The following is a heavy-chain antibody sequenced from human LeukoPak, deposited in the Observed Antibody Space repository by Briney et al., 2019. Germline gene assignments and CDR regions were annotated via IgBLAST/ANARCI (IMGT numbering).Heavy chain of an antibody. CDR3: AKDLANRGYPGYDYEPLDY. CDR1: GFTFSTYA. J-gene: IGHJ4*02. CDR2: IDGSGTST. Sequence: GGALRLSWAGSGFTFSTYAVNLGRPAPGKGLEWVSAIDGSGTSTFYADSVKGRFTISRDNSKNTVYLQMNSLRAEDTAVYYCAKDLANRGYPGYDYEPLDYWGQGTLVTVSS. V-gene: IGHV3-23*01. D-gene: IGHD5-12*01.